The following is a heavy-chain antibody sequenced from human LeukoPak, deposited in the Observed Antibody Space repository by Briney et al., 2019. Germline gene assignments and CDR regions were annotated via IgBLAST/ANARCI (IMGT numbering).Heavy chain of an antibody. CDR2: IYYSGST. CDR1: GGSISSGGYS. CDR3: ARSPPSSWYYYYYMDV. V-gene: IGHV4-30-4*07. J-gene: IGHJ6*03. D-gene: IGHD6-13*01. Sequence: SETLSLTCAVSGGSISSGGYSWRWVRQPPGKGLEWIGYIYYSGSTYYNPSLKGRVTISVDTSKNQFSLKLSSVTAADTAVYYCARSPPSSWYYYYYMDVWGKGTTVTVSS.